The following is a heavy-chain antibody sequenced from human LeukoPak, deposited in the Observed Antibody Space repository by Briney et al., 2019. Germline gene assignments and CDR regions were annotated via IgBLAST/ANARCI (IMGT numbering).Heavy chain of an antibody. Sequence: GGSLRLSCAASGFTFDDYAMHWVRQAPGKGLEWVSGISWNSGSIGYADSVKGRFTISRDNAKNSLYLQMNSLRAEDMALYYCAKAGFSRSYDFWSGYSPYYFDYWGQGTLVTVSS. CDR3: AKAGFSRSYDFWSGYSPYYFDY. D-gene: IGHD3-3*01. V-gene: IGHV3-9*03. CDR1: GFTFDDYA. CDR2: ISWNSGSI. J-gene: IGHJ4*02.